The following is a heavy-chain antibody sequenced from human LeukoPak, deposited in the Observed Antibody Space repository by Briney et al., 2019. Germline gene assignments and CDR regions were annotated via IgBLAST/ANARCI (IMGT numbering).Heavy chain of an antibody. V-gene: IGHV3-23*01. Sequence: PGGSLRLSCAASGFTFSSYAMSWVRQAPGKGLEWVSAISGSGGSTYYADSVKGRFTISRDNSKNTLYLQMNSLRAEDTAVYYCAKVYYDSSGYYDLWYFDYWGQGTLVTVSS. CDR2: ISGSGGST. CDR3: AKVYYDSSGYYDLWYFDY. J-gene: IGHJ4*02. CDR1: GFTFSSYA. D-gene: IGHD3-22*01.